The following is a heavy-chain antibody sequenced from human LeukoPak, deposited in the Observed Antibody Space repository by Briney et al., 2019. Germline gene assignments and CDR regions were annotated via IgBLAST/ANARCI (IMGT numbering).Heavy chain of an antibody. CDR3: AGCPPKRGHPVGWSAP. V-gene: IGHV3-30-3*01. D-gene: IGHD2-8*01. Sequence: GRSLRLSCVDSGFTFSAYAMHWVRQAPGKGLEWVAVMSNDGTNAYYADSVKGRFTISRGNSKNTLYLQMSSLSAEDTAVYYWAGCPPKRGHPVGWSAPGGQETLVTVST. CDR1: GFTFSAYA. CDR2: MSNDGTNA. J-gene: IGHJ5*02.